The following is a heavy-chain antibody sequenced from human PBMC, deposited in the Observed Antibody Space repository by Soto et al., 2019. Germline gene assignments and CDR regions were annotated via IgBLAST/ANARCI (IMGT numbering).Heavy chain of an antibody. CDR1: GFTFSSYW. Sequence: GGSLRLSCAASGFTFSSYWMSWVRQAPGKGLEWVANIKQDGSEKYYVDSVKGRFTISRDNAKNSLYLQMNSLRAEDTAVYYCAREGPYYDYIWGSYRSQFDYWGQGTLVTVSS. CDR2: IKQDGSEK. J-gene: IGHJ4*02. D-gene: IGHD3-16*02. CDR3: AREGPYYDYIWGSYRSQFDY. V-gene: IGHV3-7*01.